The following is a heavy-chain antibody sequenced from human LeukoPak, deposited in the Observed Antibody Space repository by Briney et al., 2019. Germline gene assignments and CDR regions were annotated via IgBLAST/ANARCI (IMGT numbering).Heavy chain of an antibody. J-gene: IGHJ3*01. V-gene: IGHV1-46*01. D-gene: IGHD5-24*01. CDR2: INPSGGST. Sequence: ASVKVSCKASGYTFTSYYMHWVRQAPGQGLEWMGIINPSGGSTNYAQKFQGRVTITADKSTGTVYMELSSLRSEDTAVYYCARNAKMTLSAFDVWGQGTMVTVSS. CDR3: ARNAKMTLSAFDV. CDR1: GYTFTSYY.